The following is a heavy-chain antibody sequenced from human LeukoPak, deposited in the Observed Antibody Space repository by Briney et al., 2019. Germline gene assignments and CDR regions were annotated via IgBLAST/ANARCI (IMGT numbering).Heavy chain of an antibody. CDR2: VDPEDGET. V-gene: IGHV1-69-2*01. CDR3: ARVGSGSPDY. CDR1: GYTFTDYY. J-gene: IGHJ4*02. D-gene: IGHD1-26*01. Sequence: ASVKISCKASGYTFTDYYMHWVQQAPGKGLEWMGRVDPEDGETIYAQKFQGRVTMTEDTSTDTAYMELSSLRSEDTAVYYCARVGSGSPDYWGQGTLVTVSS.